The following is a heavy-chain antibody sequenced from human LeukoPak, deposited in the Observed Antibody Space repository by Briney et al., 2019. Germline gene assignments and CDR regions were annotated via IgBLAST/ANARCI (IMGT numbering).Heavy chain of an antibody. CDR1: VYTFTSYF. V-gene: IGHV1-46*01. CDR2: INPESGNT. J-gene: IGHJ6*03. Sequence: SVQVSCMASVYTFTSYFMHWVRQAPAQEVAWMGIINPESGNTANAQTVQGRITMTGDTSTSTVYMEQSSLRAEDTAMYYCAKDGNWNNVPGDYYYMDVWGKGPTVAVSS. D-gene: IGHD1/OR15-1a*01. CDR3: AKDGNWNNVPGDYYYMDV.